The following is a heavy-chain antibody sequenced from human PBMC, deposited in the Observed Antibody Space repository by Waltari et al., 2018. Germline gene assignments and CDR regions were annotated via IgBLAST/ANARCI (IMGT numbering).Heavy chain of an antibody. CDR2: IYSGGST. V-gene: IGHV3-23*03. J-gene: IGHJ4*02. CDR1: GFTFSSYA. Sequence: EVQLLESGGGLVQPGGSLRLSCAASGFTFSSYAMSWVRQAPGKGREWVPVIYSGGSTYYADAVKGRFTISRDNSKNTLYLQMNSLRAEDTAVYYCAKGYGYNKEFDYWGQGTLVTVSS. CDR3: AKGYGYNKEFDY. D-gene: IGHD5-12*01.